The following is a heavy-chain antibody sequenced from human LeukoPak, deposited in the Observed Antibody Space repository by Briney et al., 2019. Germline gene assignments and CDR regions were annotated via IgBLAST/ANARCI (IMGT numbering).Heavy chain of an antibody. CDR3: AREGGSPGGIDY. J-gene: IGHJ4*02. CDR2: ISYDGSNK. D-gene: IGHD1-26*01. Sequence: GGSLRPSCAASGFTFSSYAMHWVRQAPGKGLEWVAVISYDGSNKYYADSVKGRFTISRDNSKNTLYLQMNSLRAEDTAVYYCAREGGSPGGIDYWGQGTLVTVSS. CDR1: GFTFSSYA. V-gene: IGHV3-30-3*01.